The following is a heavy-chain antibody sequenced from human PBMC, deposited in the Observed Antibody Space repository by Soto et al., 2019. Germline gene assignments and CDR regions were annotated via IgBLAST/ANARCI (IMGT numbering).Heavy chain of an antibody. V-gene: IGHV3-21*06. J-gene: IGHJ3*02. CDR1: GFTFTRHS. D-gene: IGHD2-21*02. CDR3: ARGSGTDTGDALDI. Sequence: ESGGGLVTPGGSLRLSCAASGFTFTRHSMNWVRQAPGKGLEWVSCISGTGTFIYYSDSVKGRFTISRDDAKTSLYLQMNSLTAEDTAVYYCARGSGTDTGDALDIWGPGTMVTVS. CDR2: ISGTGTFI.